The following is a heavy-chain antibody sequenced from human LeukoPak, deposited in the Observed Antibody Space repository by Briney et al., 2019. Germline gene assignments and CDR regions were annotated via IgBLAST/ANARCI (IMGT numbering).Heavy chain of an antibody. CDR2: INAGNGNT. D-gene: IGHD4-11*01. CDR1: GYTFTSYA. J-gene: IGHJ4*02. V-gene: IGHV1-3*03. Sequence: ASVKVSCKASGYTFTSYAMHWARQAPGQRLEWMGWINAGNGNTKYSQEFQGRVTITRDTSASTAYMELSSLRSEDMAVYYCARAPLTTEGFDYWGQGTLVTVSS. CDR3: ARAPLTTEGFDY.